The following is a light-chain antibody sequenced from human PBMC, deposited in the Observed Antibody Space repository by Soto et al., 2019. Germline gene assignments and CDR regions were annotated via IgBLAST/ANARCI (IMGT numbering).Light chain of an antibody. CDR2: GNS. J-gene: IGLJ1*01. Sequence: QSVLTQPPSVSGAPGQRVTISCTGSSSNIGVGYDVHWYQPLPGTAPKLLISGNSNRPSGVPDRFSGSKSGTSASLAITGIQAEDDADYYCQSYDSSLSGLVFGTGTKLTVL. V-gene: IGLV1-40*01. CDR3: QSYDSSLSGLV. CDR1: SSNIGVGYD.